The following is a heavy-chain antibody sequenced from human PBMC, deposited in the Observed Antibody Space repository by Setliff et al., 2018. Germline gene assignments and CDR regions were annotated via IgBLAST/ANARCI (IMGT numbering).Heavy chain of an antibody. V-gene: IGHV4-34*01. CDR2: INHSGST. J-gene: IGHJ3*02. Sequence: SETLSLTCAVYGGSFSGYYWSWIRQPPGEGLEWIGEINHSGSTNYNPSLKSRVTISVDTSKNQFSLKLTSVTAADTAVYYCARVPPKDSGSFYWDAFDNWGQGTMVTVSS. CDR1: GGSFSGYY. CDR3: ARVPPKDSGSFYWDAFDN. D-gene: IGHD1-26*01.